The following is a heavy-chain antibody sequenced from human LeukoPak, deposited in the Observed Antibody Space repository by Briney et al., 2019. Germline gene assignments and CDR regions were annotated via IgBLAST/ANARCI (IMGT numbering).Heavy chain of an antibody. Sequence: ASVKVSCKASGYTFTSYYMHWVRQAPGQGLEWMGIINPSGGSTSYAQKFQGRATLTRDTSTSTDYMESSSLRSEDTAIYYCARDHSRTEGGISFWWFDPWGQGTLVTVSS. CDR3: ARDHSRTEGGISFWWFDP. D-gene: IGHD3-10*01. CDR2: INPSGGST. V-gene: IGHV1-46*01. J-gene: IGHJ5*02. CDR1: GYTFTSYY.